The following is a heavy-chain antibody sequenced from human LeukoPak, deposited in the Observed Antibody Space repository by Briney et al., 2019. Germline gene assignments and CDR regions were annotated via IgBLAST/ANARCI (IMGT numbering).Heavy chain of an antibody. CDR1: GLTFDIYA. Sequence: PGRSLRLSCAASGLTFDIYAMHWVRQAPGKGLEWVALVSYDGNKEYYADSVKGRFTVSRDNSKNTLYLQMNSLRAEDTAVYFCAKDLNFRDYGGFFDYWGQGTLVTVSS. J-gene: IGHJ4*02. V-gene: IGHV3-30*18. CDR2: VSYDGNKE. D-gene: IGHD4-23*01. CDR3: AKDLNFRDYGGFFDY.